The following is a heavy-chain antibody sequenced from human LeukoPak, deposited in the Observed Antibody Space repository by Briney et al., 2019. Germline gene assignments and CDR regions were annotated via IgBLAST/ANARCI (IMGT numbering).Heavy chain of an antibody. CDR2: IYYSGST. CDR3: ASHRGYRREFGY. D-gene: IGHD5-18*01. J-gene: IGHJ4*02. V-gene: IGHV4-59*01. Sequence: PSETLSLTCTVSGGSISSYYWSWIRQPPGKGLEWIGYIYYSGSTNYNPSLKSRVTISVDTSKNQFSLKLSSVTAADMAVYYCASHRGYRREFGYWGQGTLVTVSS. CDR1: GGSISSYY.